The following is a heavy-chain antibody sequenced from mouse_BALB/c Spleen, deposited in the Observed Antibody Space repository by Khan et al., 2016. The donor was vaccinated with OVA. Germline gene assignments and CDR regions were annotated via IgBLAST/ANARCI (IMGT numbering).Heavy chain of an antibody. J-gene: IGHJ1*01. Sequence: VQLQQSGAELVKPGASVKLSCTASGFNIKDTYLHWVQQRPEQGLEWIGRIAPANGNTQYDPKFQGKATLTSDTSSNTAYLQLNSLTSEDTAVYYCARPSYDPRDFEVWGAGTTVTVSS. CDR2: IAPANGNT. CDR1: GFNIKDTY. V-gene: IGHV14-3*02. CDR3: ARPSYDPRDFEV. D-gene: IGHD2-3*01.